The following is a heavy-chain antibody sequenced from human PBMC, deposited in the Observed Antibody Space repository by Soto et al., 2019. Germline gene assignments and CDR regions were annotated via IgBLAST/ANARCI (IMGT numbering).Heavy chain of an antibody. CDR2: ISSSSTTK. J-gene: IGHJ5*02. CDR1: GFTFSSYS. V-gene: IGHV3-48*01. CDR3: ARDGCSGSNCLNWFDP. Sequence: EVQLVESGGGLVQPGGYLRLSCAASGFTFSSYSMNWVRQAPGKGLEWVSYISSSSTTKYYADSVKGRFTISRDNAKNSLYLQMNSLRAEDTAVYYCARDGCSGSNCLNWFDPWGQGTLVTVSS. D-gene: IGHD2-15*01.